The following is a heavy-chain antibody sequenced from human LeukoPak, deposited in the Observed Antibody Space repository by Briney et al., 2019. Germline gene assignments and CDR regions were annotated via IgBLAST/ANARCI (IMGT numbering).Heavy chain of an antibody. V-gene: IGHV3-43D*04. J-gene: IGHJ1*01. CDR3: AKDISQRCSGGSCYSDVVFQH. CDR2: ISWDGGST. CDR1: GFTFDDYA. D-gene: IGHD2-15*01. Sequence: PGGSLRLSCAASGFTFDDYARHWVRQAPGKGLEWVSLISWDGGSTYYADSVKGRFTISRDNSKNSLYLQMNSLRAEDTALYYCAKDISQRCSGGSCYSDVVFQHWGQGTLVTVSS.